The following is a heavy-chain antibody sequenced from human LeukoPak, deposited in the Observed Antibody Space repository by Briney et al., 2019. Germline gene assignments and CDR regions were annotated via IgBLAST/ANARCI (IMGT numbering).Heavy chain of an antibody. V-gene: IGHV1-8*01. D-gene: IGHD6-6*01. J-gene: IGHJ5*02. CDR2: MNPNSGNT. CDR1: GYTFTSYD. Sequence: GASVKVSCKASGYTFTSYDINWVRQATGQGLEWMGWMNPNSGNTGYAQKFQGRVTITRNTSISTAYMELSSLRSEDTAVYYCARVFTAARGLENWFDPWGQGTLVTVSS. CDR3: ARVFTAARGLENWFDP.